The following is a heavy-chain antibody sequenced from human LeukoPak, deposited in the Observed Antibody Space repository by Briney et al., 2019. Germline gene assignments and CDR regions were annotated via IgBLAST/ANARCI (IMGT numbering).Heavy chain of an antibody. CDR1: GFTFSSSW. J-gene: IGHJ4*02. D-gene: IGHD2-15*01. V-gene: IGHV3-7*01. CDR3: TRDTGCSGGTCYSFYDY. Sequence: PGGSLRLSCAASGFTFSSSWMSWVRQAPGEGLEWVANIKQDGSEKYYVESVKGRFTISRDNAKNSLYLQMNSLRAEDTAVYYCTRDTGCSGGTCYSFYDYWGQGTLVTVSS. CDR2: IKQDGSEK.